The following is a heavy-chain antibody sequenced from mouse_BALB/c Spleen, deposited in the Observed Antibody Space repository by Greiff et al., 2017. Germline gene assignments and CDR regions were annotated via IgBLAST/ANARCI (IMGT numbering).Heavy chain of an antibody. CDR2: IYPGNSDT. Sequence: EVKLVESGTVLARPGASVKMSCKASGYSFTSYWMHWVKQRPGQGLEWIGAIYPGNSDTSYNQKFKGKAKLTAVTSASTAYMELSSLTNEDSAVYYCTRPNYYGSSYEYYFDYWGQGTTLTVSS. D-gene: IGHD1-1*01. CDR1: GYSFTSYW. J-gene: IGHJ2*01. CDR3: TRPNYYGSSYEYYFDY. V-gene: IGHV1-5*01.